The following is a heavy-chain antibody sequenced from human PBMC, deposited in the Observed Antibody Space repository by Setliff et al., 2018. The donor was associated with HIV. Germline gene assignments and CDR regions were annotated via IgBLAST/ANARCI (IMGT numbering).Heavy chain of an antibody. CDR2: IYSSGDT. Sequence: GGSLRLSCVVSGFTFSNYWMNWVRQAPGKGLDWVSLIYSSGDTYYADSVKGRFTVSRDISKNTLYLQMNSLRAEDTAVYYCAKAPPYYYYMDVWGKGTTVTVSS. J-gene: IGHJ6*03. CDR1: GFTFSNYW. CDR3: AKAPPYYYYMDV. V-gene: IGHV3-66*01.